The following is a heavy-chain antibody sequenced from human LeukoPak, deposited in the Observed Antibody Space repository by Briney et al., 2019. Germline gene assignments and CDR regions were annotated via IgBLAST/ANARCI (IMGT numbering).Heavy chain of an antibody. CDR1: GYTFTSYA. D-gene: IGHD3-10*01. CDR2: IIPIFGTA. Sequence: PGASVKVSCKASGYTFTSYAMNWVRQAPGQGLEWMGGIIPIFGTANYAQKFQGRVTITADESTSTAYMELSSLRSEDTAVYYCAVADGSGSPYYYMDVWGKGTTVTISS. CDR3: AVADGSGSPYYYMDV. J-gene: IGHJ6*03. V-gene: IGHV1-69*13.